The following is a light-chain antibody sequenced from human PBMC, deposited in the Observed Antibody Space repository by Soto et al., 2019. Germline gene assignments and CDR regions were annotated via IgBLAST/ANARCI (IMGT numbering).Light chain of an antibody. CDR3: QQRSNWRIT. Sequence: EIVLTQFPATLSLSPGDGATLSCRASQSVSSYLAWYQQKRGQAPRLLIYDSSHRATGVPARFSGSGSGTDFTLTISSLEPEDFAVYYCQQRSNWRITFGQGTRLEIK. J-gene: IGKJ5*01. V-gene: IGKV3-11*01. CDR2: DSS. CDR1: QSVSSY.